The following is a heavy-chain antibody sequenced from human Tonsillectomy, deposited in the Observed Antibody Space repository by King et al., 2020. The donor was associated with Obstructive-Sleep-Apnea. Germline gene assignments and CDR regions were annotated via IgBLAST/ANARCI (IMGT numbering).Heavy chain of an antibody. CDR2: IFSNDEE. D-gene: IGHD5-12*01. V-gene: IGHV2-26*01. CDR3: ARIRGYWGVDY. Sequence: TLKESGPVRVRPTETLTLTCTVSGFSLSNARMGGSWVRQPPWKALEWLAHIFSNDEESSSTSLKSRLTISKDTSKSQVVLTMTNMDPVDTATYYCARIRGYWGVDYWGQGTLVTVSS. CDR1: GFSLSNARMG. J-gene: IGHJ4*02.